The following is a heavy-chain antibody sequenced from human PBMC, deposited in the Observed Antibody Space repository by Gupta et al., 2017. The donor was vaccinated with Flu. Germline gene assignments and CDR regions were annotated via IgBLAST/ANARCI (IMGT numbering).Heavy chain of an antibody. D-gene: IGHD4-17*01. Sequence: EVQLVESGGGLVQPGGSLRLSCAASGFTFSGSYLQSVRPAPGKGLVWVSRISPDGSSTTYADSVKGRFTISRDNAKNTLYLQMNSLGVDDTAVYYCATVTTGYWGQGTLVTVSS. CDR3: ATVTTGY. CDR2: ISPDGSST. J-gene: IGHJ4*02. V-gene: IGHV3-74*03. CDR1: GFTFSGSY.